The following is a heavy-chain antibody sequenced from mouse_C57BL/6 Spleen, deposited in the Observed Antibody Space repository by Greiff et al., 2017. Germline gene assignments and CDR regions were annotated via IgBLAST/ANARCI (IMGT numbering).Heavy chain of an antibody. D-gene: IGHD1-1*02. CDR1: GFTFSSYA. J-gene: IGHJ2*01. CDR3: TRDGRDGFDY. Sequence: EVKVEESGEGLVKPGGSLKLSCAASGFTFSSYAMSWVRQTPEKRLEWVAYISSGGDYIYYADTVKGRFTISRDNARNTLYLQMSSLKSEDTAMYYCTRDGRDGFDYWGQGTTLTVSS. CDR2: ISSGGDYI. V-gene: IGHV5-9-1*02.